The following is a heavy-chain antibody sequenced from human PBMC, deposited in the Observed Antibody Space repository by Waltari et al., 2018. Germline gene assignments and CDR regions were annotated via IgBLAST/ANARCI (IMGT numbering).Heavy chain of an antibody. V-gene: IGHV4-39*07. CDR1: GGSISSSSYY. D-gene: IGHD5-12*01. J-gene: IGHJ4*02. CDR2: IDYSGST. Sequence: QLQLQESGPGLVKPSETLSLTCTVSGGSISSSSYYWGWIRQPPGKGLEWIGSIDYSGSTYYNPSLKSRVTISVDTSKNQFSLKLSSVTAADTAVYYCARVGLLVGYGYWGQGTLVTVSS. CDR3: ARVGLLVGYGY.